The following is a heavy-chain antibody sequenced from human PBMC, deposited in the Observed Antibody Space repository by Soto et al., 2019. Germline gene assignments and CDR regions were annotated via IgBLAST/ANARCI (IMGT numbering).Heavy chain of an antibody. Sequence: GSLRLSCAASGFTFSSYWMSWVRQAPGKGLEWVANIKQDGSEKYYVDSVKGRFTISRDNAKNSLYLQMNSLRAEDTAVYYCARVGLYYYDSSGYPHDAFDIWGQGTMVTVSS. CDR1: GFTFSSYW. J-gene: IGHJ3*02. CDR3: ARVGLYYYDSSGYPHDAFDI. CDR2: IKQDGSEK. D-gene: IGHD3-22*01. V-gene: IGHV3-7*05.